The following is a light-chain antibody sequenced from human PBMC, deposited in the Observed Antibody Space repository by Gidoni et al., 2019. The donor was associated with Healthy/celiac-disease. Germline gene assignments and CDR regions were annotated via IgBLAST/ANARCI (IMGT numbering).Light chain of an antibody. V-gene: IGKV3-11*01. CDR2: DAS. CDR3: QQRSNWLT. J-gene: IGKJ4*01. CDR1: QSVSSY. Sequence: DIVFTQSPATLSLSPGERATLSCRASQSVSSYLARYQQKPGQAPRLLLYDASNRATGIPARFSGSGSGTDFTLTISSLEPEDFAVYYCQQRSNWLTFGGGTKVEIK.